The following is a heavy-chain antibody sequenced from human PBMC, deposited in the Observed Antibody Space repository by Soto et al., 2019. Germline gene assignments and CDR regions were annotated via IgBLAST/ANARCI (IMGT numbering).Heavy chain of an antibody. Sequence: SETLSLTCTVSGVSINRGDNFWSWIRQPPGKGLEWMGYIYYTGSTYYNPSLNRRITMSVDMSKNQFSLRLTSVTAADTALYFCARAEFNSVWFPFDSWGQG. CDR2: IYYTGST. CDR3: ARAEFNSVWFPFDS. J-gene: IGHJ4*02. D-gene: IGHD6-19*01. V-gene: IGHV4-30-4*01. CDR1: GVSINRGDNF.